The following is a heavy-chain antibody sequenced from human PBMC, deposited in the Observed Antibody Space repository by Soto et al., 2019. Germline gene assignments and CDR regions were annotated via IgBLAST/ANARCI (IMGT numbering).Heavy chain of an antibody. CDR2: ISAYNGNT. Sequence: QVQLVQSGAEVKKPGASVKVSCKASGYTFTSYGISWVRQAPGQGLEWMGWISAYNGNTNYAQKLQGRVTMTTDTSTSTAYMELRSLRSDDTAVYYCARDQFSGYCSGGSCQNPYTPWGQGTLVTVSS. V-gene: IGHV1-18*01. J-gene: IGHJ5*02. D-gene: IGHD2-15*01. CDR1: GYTFTSYG. CDR3: ARDQFSGYCSGGSCQNPYTP.